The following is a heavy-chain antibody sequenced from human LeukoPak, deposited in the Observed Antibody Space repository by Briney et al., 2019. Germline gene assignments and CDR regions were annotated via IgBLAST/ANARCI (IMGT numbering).Heavy chain of an antibody. CDR2: ISGGGGST. CDR1: GFTFSSYV. CDR3: ARGIYYDSSGYYYY. Sequence: GGSLRLSCAASGFTFSSYVMSWVRQAPGKGLEWVSAISGGGGSTYYADSVKGRFTISRDNSKNTLYLQMNSLRAADTAVYYCARGIYYDSSGYYYYWGQGTLVTVSS. J-gene: IGHJ4*02. D-gene: IGHD3-22*01. V-gene: IGHV3-23*01.